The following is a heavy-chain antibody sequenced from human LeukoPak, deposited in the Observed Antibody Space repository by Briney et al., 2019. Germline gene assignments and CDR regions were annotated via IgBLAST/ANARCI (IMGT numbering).Heavy chain of an antibody. D-gene: IGHD3-22*01. Sequence: SETLSLTCTVSGGSISSGGYYWSWIRQHPGKGLEWIGYIYYSGSTYYNPSLKSRVTISVDTSKNQFSLKLSSVTAADTAVYYCARERTSSGYYFVRDFDAFDIWGQGTMVTVSS. CDR1: GGSISSGGYY. V-gene: IGHV4-31*03. J-gene: IGHJ3*02. CDR3: ARERTSSGYYFVRDFDAFDI. CDR2: IYYSGST.